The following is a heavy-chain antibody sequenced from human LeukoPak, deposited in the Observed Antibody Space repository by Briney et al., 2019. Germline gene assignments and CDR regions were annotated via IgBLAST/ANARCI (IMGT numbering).Heavy chain of an antibody. J-gene: IGHJ5*02. CDR1: GFTFSNYG. D-gene: IGHD1-26*01. Sequence: GGSLRLSCAASGFTFSNYGMHWVRQAPGKGLEWVAFIRYDGTNKYYADSVKGRFTISRDNSKNTLYLQMNSLRAEDTAVYYCAKQEGDWFDPWGQGTLVTVSS. V-gene: IGHV3-30*02. CDR3: AKQEGDWFDP. CDR2: IRYDGTNK.